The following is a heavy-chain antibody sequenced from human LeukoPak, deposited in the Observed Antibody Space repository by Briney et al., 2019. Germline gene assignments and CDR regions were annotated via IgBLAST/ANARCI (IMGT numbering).Heavy chain of an antibody. D-gene: IGHD3-9*01. J-gene: IGHJ4*02. CDR3: ARGHYDVLAASYKWTPDY. V-gene: IGHV3-21*01. CDR1: GFTFNTFN. Sequence: GGSLRLSCAASGFTFNTFNMNWVRQAPGKGREGVSSITSGGDYIYYADSVKGRFTTSRDNAKNSLSLQLNRLRVEDTAVYYCARGHYDVLAASYKWTPDYWGQGTLVTVSS. CDR2: ITSGGDYI.